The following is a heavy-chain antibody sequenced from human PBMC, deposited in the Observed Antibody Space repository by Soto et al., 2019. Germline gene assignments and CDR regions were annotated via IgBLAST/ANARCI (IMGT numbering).Heavy chain of an antibody. V-gene: IGHV4-4*09. CDR1: GGSFSPNY. Sequence: SETLSLTCTVSGGSFSPNYCAWIRQPPGKGLEWVGYIYFGGTTSYNPSLKSRVTISLETSNSQFSLRLTSVTAADTAVYYCARVPTQMATIPYFDYWGQGTLVTVSS. D-gene: IGHD5-12*01. J-gene: IGHJ4*02. CDR2: IYFGGTT. CDR3: ARVPTQMATIPYFDY.